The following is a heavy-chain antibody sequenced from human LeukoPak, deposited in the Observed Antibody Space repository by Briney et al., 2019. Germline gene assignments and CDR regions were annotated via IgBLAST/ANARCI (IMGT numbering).Heavy chain of an antibody. J-gene: IGHJ5*02. CDR3: ARDHRQQLGNWFDP. CDR1: GFTFSDSY. D-gene: IGHD6-13*01. Sequence: KPGGSLRLSCAASGFTFSDSYMSRIRQAPGKGLEWIAFIGGSGSLIYYADSVKGRFTISRDNAKNSLYLQMTTLRAEDTAVYYCARDHRQQLGNWFDPWGQGTLVTVSS. V-gene: IGHV3-11*04. CDR2: IGGSGSLI.